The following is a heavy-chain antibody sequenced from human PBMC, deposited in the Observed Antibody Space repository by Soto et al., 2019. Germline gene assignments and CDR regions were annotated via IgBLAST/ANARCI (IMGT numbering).Heavy chain of an antibody. CDR1: GFTFSSYA. CDR3: ASDCRGTEDCAFDI. V-gene: IGHV3-23*01. Sequence: GGSLRLSCAASGFTFSSYAMSWVRQAPGKGLEWVSAISGSGGSTYYADSVKGRFTISIDNVKNTLYLQMNSVRAEYTAVYCCASDCRGTEDCAFDIWGHGTMVTVSS. D-gene: IGHD2-15*01. J-gene: IGHJ3*02. CDR2: ISGSGGST.